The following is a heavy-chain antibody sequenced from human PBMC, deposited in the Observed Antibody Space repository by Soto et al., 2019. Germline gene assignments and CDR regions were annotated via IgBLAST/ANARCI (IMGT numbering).Heavy chain of an antibody. J-gene: IGHJ4*02. CDR3: ARHHAPNYYDSGGYYDE. CDR1: GYSFINYW. CDR2: IDPRDSYT. Sequence: EVQLVQSGAEVKQPGESLRISCKGSGYSFINYWISWVRQMPGKGLEWMGRIDPRDSYTNYSPSFQGHVTISGDKSISTAYLQWSSLRASDTAMYYCARHHAPNYYDSGGYYDEWGQGTLVTVSS. D-gene: IGHD3-22*01. V-gene: IGHV5-10-1*03.